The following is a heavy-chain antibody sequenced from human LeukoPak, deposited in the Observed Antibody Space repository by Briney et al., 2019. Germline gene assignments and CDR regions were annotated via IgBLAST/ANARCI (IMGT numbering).Heavy chain of an antibody. CDR2: IGIRGDT. Sequence: QVVGKGLEWVSAIGIRGDTHYSGSVKGRFTISRENAESSLYLQMNSLRAEDTAVYYCARGGIQVSGIDEFDYWGQGTLVTV. V-gene: IGHV3-13*01. D-gene: IGHD6-19*01. J-gene: IGHJ4*02. CDR3: ARGGIQVSGIDEFDY.